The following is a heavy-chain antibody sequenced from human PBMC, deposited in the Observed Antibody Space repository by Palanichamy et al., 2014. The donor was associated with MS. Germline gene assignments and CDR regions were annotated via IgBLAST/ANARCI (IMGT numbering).Heavy chain of an antibody. Sequence: EVQLVESGGGLVQPGRSLRLSCAASGFTFDDYAMHWVRQAPGKGLEWVSGISWNSGSIGYADSVKGRFTISRDNAKNSLYLQMNSLRAEDTALYYCAKGPIRNVDTAMVFNYWGQGTLVTVSS. V-gene: IGHV3-9*01. CDR3: AKGPIRNVDTAMVFNY. CDR1: GFTFDDYA. D-gene: IGHD5-18*01. CDR2: ISWNSGSI. J-gene: IGHJ4*02.